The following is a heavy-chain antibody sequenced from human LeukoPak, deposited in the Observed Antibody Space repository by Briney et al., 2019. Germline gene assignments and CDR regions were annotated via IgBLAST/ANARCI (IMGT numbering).Heavy chain of an antibody. J-gene: IGHJ4*02. CDR1: GGPISSYY. CDR3: ARGLVGARYYFDY. V-gene: IGHV4-59*01. Sequence: SETLSLTCTVSGGPISSYYWSWIRQPPGKGLEWIGYIYYSGSTNYNPSLKSRVTISVDTSKNQFSLKLSSVTAADTAVYYCARGLVGARYYFDYWGQGTLVTVSS. CDR2: IYYSGST. D-gene: IGHD1-26*01.